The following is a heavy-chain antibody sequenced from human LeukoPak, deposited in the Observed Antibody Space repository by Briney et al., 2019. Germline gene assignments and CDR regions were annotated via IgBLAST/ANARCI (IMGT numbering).Heavy chain of an antibody. V-gene: IGHV4-39*07. CDR2: IYYSGST. J-gene: IGHJ4*02. CDR1: GGSISSSSYY. CDR3: ARGGSSDYVWGSYDYFDY. Sequence: SETLSLTCTVSGGSISSSSYYWGWIRQPPGKGLEWIGSIYYSGSTDYNPSLKSRVTTSVDTSKNQFSLKLSSVTAADTAVYYCARGGSSDYVWGSYDYFDYWGQGTRVTVSS. D-gene: IGHD3-16*01.